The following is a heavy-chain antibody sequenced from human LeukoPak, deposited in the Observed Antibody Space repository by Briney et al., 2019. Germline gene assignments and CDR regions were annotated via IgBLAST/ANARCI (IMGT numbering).Heavy chain of an antibody. CDR2: ISGSGGST. CDR1: GFTLSSST. D-gene: IGHD1-20*01. V-gene: IGHV3-23*01. CDR3: LGNWC. Sequence: GGSLRLSCAASGFTLSSSTMGWVRQAPGKGLEWVSSISGSGGSTYYADSVKGRFTVSRDNSKNTLYLHMNSLTFEDTAVYYCLGNWCWGQGTLVTVSS. J-gene: IGHJ4*02.